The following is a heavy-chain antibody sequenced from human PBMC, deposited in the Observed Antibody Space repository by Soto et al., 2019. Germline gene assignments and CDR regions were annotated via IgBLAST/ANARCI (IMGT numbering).Heavy chain of an antibody. Sequence: EVQLVESGGGLVKPGGSLRLSCAASGFTFSSYSMNWVRQAPGKGLEWVSSISSSSSYIYYSDSVKGRFTISKDNAKHSLYLKMNSLRAEDTAVYYCARVRRLHLGELSPLDYWGQGTLVTVSS. CDR3: ARVRRLHLGELSPLDY. J-gene: IGHJ4*02. D-gene: IGHD3-16*02. CDR2: ISSSSSYI. V-gene: IGHV3-21*01. CDR1: GFTFSSYS.